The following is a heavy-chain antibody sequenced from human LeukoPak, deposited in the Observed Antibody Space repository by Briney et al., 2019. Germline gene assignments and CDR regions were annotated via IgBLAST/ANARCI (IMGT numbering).Heavy chain of an antibody. CDR2: INHSGST. Sequence: SETLSLTCAVYGGSFSGYYWSWIRQPPGKGLEWIGEINHSGSTNYNPSLKSRVTISVDTSKNQFSLKLSSVTGADTAVYYCAQSAVGDLVAFDIWGEGTMVTVSS. D-gene: IGHD6-19*01. J-gene: IGHJ3*02. CDR3: AQSAVGDLVAFDI. V-gene: IGHV4-34*01. CDR1: GGSFSGYY.